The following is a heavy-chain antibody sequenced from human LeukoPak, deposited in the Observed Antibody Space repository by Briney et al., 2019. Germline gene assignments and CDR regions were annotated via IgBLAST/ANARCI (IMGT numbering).Heavy chain of an antibody. CDR3: ARDFGDMPNY. CDR2: IDPSGGGT. D-gene: IGHD2-2*01. CDR1: GYTFTRYY. V-gene: IGHV1-46*01. J-gene: IGHJ4*02. Sequence: ASVTVSCKASGYTFTRYYMHWVRQAPGQGLEWMGIIDPSGGGTSHAQNFQGGITMTRDATTSTVYLELSSLRSEDTAVYYCARDFGDMPNYWGQGTLVTVSS.